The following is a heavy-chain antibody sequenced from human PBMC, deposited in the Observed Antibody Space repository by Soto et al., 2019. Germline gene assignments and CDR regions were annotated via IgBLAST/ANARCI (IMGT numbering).Heavy chain of an antibody. CDR3: AKAPSMTSLYYLDY. D-gene: IGHD3-22*01. CDR1: GFTFSSYA. CDR2: ISGSGGST. J-gene: IGHJ4*02. Sequence: GGSLRLSCAASGFTFSSYAMSWVRQAPGKGLEWVSAISGSGGSTYYADSVKGRFTISRDNSKNTLYLQMNSLRAEDTAVYYCAKAPSMTSLYYLDYWGQGTLVTVSS. V-gene: IGHV3-23*01.